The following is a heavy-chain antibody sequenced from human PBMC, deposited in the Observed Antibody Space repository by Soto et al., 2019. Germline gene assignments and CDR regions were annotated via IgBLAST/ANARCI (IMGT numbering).Heavy chain of an antibody. CDR2: IYPGDSDT. V-gene: IGHV5-51*01. CDR3: ARQGDMAATPADAFDI. Sequence: GESLKISCKGSGYSFTTNWIGWVRQMPGKGLEWMGVIYPGDSDTRYSPSFQGQVAISADKSINTAYLQWSSLEASDSAVYYCARQGDMAATPADAFDIWGQGTLVTVSS. D-gene: IGHD6-19*01. CDR1: GYSFTTNW. J-gene: IGHJ3*02.